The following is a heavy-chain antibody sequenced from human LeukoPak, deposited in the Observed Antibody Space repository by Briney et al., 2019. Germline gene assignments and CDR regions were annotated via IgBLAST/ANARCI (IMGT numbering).Heavy chain of an antibody. Sequence: GGSLRLSCAASGFTFSTYGMNWVRQAPGKGLNWVAYISGSDSTVYYADSVRGRFTISRDNAKNSLYLQMNSLRAEDTAVYYCARDRRGVWSGGSSNWFGPWGQGTLVTVSS. CDR1: GFTFSTYG. V-gene: IGHV3-48*01. CDR3: ARDRRGVWSGGSSNWFGP. J-gene: IGHJ5*02. CDR2: ISGSDSTV. D-gene: IGHD3-10*01.